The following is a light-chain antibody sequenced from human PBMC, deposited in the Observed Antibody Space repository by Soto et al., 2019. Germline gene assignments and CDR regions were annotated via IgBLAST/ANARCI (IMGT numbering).Light chain of an antibody. Sequence: DIVMTQSPDSLAVSLGERATINCKSSQTHFDSSNNKDYLSWYQQKPGQPPKLLLYWASTRELGVPDRFSGSGSGTDFTLTISSLQAEDVAVYFCQQYYTTPRTFGHGTKVEV. CDR1: QTHFDSSNNKDY. V-gene: IGKV4-1*01. J-gene: IGKJ1*01. CDR3: QQYYTTPRT. CDR2: WAS.